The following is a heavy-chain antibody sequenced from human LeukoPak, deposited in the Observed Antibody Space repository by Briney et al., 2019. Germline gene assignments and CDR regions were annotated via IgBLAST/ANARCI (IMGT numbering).Heavy chain of an antibody. Sequence: PGGSLRLSCAASRLTFSSYAMSWVRQAPGKGLEWVSAISGSGGSTYYADSVKGRFTISRDNSKNTLYLQMNSLRAEDTAVYYCAKLNPGYGSGSYFDYWGQGTLVTVSS. CDR2: ISGSGGST. D-gene: IGHD3-10*01. CDR1: RLTFSSYA. CDR3: AKLNPGYGSGSYFDY. J-gene: IGHJ4*02. V-gene: IGHV3-23*01.